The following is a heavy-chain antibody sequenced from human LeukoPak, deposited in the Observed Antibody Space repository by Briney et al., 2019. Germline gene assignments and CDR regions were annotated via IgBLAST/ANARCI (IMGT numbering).Heavy chain of an antibody. Sequence: SGTLSLTCAVSGGSISSSNWWSWVRQPPGKGLEWIGEIYHSGSTNYNPSLKSRVTISVDTSKNQFSLKLSSVTAADTAVYYCARAAPSGSYQRYYFDYWGQGTLVTVSS. CDR3: ARAAPSGSYQRYYFDY. CDR2: IYHSGST. D-gene: IGHD1-26*01. J-gene: IGHJ4*02. V-gene: IGHV4-4*02. CDR1: GGSISSSNW.